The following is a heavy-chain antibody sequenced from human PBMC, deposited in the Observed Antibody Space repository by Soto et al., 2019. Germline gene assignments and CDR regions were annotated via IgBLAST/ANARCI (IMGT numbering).Heavy chain of an antibody. CDR1: GFTFDDYA. D-gene: IGHD3-22*01. Sequence: EVQLVESGGGLVQPGRSLRLSCAASGFTFDDYAMQWVRQAPGKGLEWVSGISWNSGIIVYADSVKGRFTISRDNAKNSLYLQMYSLRPEDTALYYCARDQRYYDSSGSFDYWGQGTLVTVSS. V-gene: IGHV3-9*01. J-gene: IGHJ4*02. CDR2: ISWNSGII. CDR3: ARDQRYYDSSGSFDY.